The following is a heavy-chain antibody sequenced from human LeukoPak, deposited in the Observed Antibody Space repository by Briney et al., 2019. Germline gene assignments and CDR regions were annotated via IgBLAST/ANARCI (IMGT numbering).Heavy chain of an antibody. Sequence: GRSLRLSCAASGFTFSSYAMNWVRQAPGKGLEWVSSISSSSSYIYYADSVKGRFTISRDNAKNSLYLQMNSLRAEDTAVYYCARVVSTGDRRGLDYWGQGTLVTVSS. V-gene: IGHV3-21*04. CDR2: ISSSSSYI. J-gene: IGHJ4*02. D-gene: IGHD7-27*01. CDR3: ARVVSTGDRRGLDY. CDR1: GFTFSSYA.